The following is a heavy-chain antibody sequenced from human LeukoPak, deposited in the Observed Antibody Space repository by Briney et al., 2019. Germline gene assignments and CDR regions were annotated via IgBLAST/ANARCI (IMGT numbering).Heavy chain of an antibody. J-gene: IGHJ4*02. CDR2: IWYGGSNK. V-gene: IGHV3-33*08. D-gene: IGHD2-2*01. Sequence: GGSLRLSCAASGFTFSSYGMHWVRQAPGKGLEWVAVIWYGGSNKYYADSVKGRFTISRDNSKNTLYLQMNSLRAEDTAVYYCVRDSPSSTSWGYWGQGTLVTVSS. CDR3: VRDSPSSTSWGY. CDR1: GFTFSSYG.